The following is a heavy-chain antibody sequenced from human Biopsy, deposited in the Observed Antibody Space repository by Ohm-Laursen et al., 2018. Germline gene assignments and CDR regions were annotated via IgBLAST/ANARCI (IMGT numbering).Heavy chain of an antibody. D-gene: IGHD3-3*01. V-gene: IGHV4-34*01. CDR2: INHSGST. CDR1: GGDFSGTY. Sequence: SETLSLTCAVSGGDFSGTYWSWIRQTPGKGLEWIGEINHSGSTKYNPSFESRVTISVDTSKNQFSLNLFYVTAADAARYFCARGEYYAYWSGARKLNYFDYWGQGTLVIVSS. J-gene: IGHJ4*02. CDR3: ARGEYYAYWSGARKLNYFDY.